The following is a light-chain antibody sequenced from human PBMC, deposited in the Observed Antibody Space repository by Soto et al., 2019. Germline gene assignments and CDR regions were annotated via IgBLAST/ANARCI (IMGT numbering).Light chain of an antibody. J-gene: IGKJ5*01. CDR2: AAS. Sequence: DIQMTQSPSSLSASVGDRVTITCRASQSISSYLNWYQQKPGKAPKLLIYAASSLQSGVPSRSSGSGSGTDFTLTISSLQPEDFATYYCQQSYSTPITCGQGTRREIK. CDR3: QQSYSTPIT. V-gene: IGKV1-39*01. CDR1: QSISSY.